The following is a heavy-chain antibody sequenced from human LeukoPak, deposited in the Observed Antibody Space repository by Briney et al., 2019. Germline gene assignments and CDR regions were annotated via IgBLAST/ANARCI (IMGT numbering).Heavy chain of an antibody. D-gene: IGHD4-17*01. J-gene: IGHJ4*02. V-gene: IGHV4-59*01. Sequence: SETLSLTCSVSGGSIISYYWSWIRQPPGKGLEWIGYIYYSGSAKYNPSLNSRVTISLDTSKNEFSLKLRSVTAADTAVYYCARYPGASGDSYYFDYWGQGTRVTVSS. CDR1: GGSIISYY. CDR3: ARYPGASGDSYYFDY. CDR2: IYYSGSA.